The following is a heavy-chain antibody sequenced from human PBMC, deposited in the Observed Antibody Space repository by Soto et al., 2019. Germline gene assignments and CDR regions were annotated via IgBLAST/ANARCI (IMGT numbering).Heavy chain of an antibody. D-gene: IGHD6-13*01. J-gene: IGHJ4*02. CDR1: GYTFTSYA. V-gene: IGHV1-3*01. Sequence: QVQLVQSGAEVKKPGASVKVSCKASGYTFTSYAMHWVRQAPGQRLEWMGWINDGNGNTKYSQKFQGRVTITRDTSASTAYMELSSLRSEDTAVYYCARGSSSWYVFDYWGQGTLVTVSS. CDR2: INDGNGNT. CDR3: ARGSSSWYVFDY.